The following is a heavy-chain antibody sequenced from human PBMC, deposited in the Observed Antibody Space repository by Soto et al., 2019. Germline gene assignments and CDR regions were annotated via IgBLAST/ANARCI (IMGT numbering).Heavy chain of an antibody. V-gene: IGHV1-18*01. CDR2: ISAYNGNT. Sequence: QVQLVQSGAEVKKPGASVKVSCKASGYTFTSYGISWVRQAPGQGLEWMGWISAYNGNTNYAQKLQGRGTMTTDTSTSTAYMEVRSLRSDDTAVYYCATYCGGDCYPTVVFDYWGQGTLVTVSS. D-gene: IGHD2-21*02. J-gene: IGHJ4*02. CDR3: ATYCGGDCYPTVVFDY. CDR1: GYTFTSYG.